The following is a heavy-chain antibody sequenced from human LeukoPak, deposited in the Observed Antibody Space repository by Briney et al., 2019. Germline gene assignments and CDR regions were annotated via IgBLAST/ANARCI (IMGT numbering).Heavy chain of an antibody. CDR1: GSSISSSTFG. CDR3: PKPHRDFPPFFHQ. D-gene: IGHD2/OR15-2a*01. CDR2: IYDSGST. J-gene: IGHJ4*02. Sequence: SETLSLTCTVSGSSISSSTFGWGCIRQPPGKGLEWIVTIYDSGSTFYHPSHKRQITVSVNTTKHRFSQKLSSLTAAGTPMYYCPKPHRDFPPFFHQGGEGPLV. V-gene: IGHV4-39*07.